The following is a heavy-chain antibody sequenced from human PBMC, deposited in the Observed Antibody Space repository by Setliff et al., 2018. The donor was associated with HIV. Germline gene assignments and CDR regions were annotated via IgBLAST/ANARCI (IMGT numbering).Heavy chain of an antibody. J-gene: IGHJ3*02. CDR2: IYSTGST. Sequence: SETLSLTCTVSGGSTSSHYWSWIRQPPGKGLEWIGYIYSTGSTNYNPSLKSRVTISVDTSKNQFSPQLSSVTAADTAVYYCARVQWDLLYVPDAFDIWGQGIMVTVSS. CDR1: GGSTSSHY. D-gene: IGHD1-26*01. CDR3: ARVQWDLLYVPDAFDI. V-gene: IGHV4-59*11.